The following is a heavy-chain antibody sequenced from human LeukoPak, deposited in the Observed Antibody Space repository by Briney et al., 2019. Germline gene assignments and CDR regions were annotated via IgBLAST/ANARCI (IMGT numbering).Heavy chain of an antibody. V-gene: IGHV3-20*04. CDR1: GFTFDDYG. CDR2: INWNGDNT. J-gene: IGHJ4*02. Sequence: GGSLRLSCAASGFTFDDYGMSWVRQAPGKGLEWVSGINWNGDNTNYADSLKGRFTISRDNAKNSLYSQMNSLRAEDTALYYCARGSTHYDVLTGYHYYFDYWGQGTLVTVSS. D-gene: IGHD3-9*01. CDR3: ARGSTHYDVLTGYHYYFDY.